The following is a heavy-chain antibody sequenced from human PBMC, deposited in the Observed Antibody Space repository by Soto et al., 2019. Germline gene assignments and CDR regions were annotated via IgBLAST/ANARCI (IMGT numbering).Heavy chain of an antibody. D-gene: IGHD1-20*01. Sequence: PSETLSLTCTVSCGSISSGDYYWSWIRQPPGKGLEWIGYIYYSGSTYYNPSLKSRVTISVGTSKNQFSLKLSSVTAADTAVYYCARVEVRYGGMDVWGQGTTVTVSS. J-gene: IGHJ6*02. CDR3: ARVEVRYGGMDV. CDR1: CGSISSGDYY. V-gene: IGHV4-30-4*01. CDR2: IYYSGST.